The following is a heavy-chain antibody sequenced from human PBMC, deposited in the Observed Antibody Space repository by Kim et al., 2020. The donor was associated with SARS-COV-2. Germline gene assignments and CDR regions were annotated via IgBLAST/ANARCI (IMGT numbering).Heavy chain of an antibody. J-gene: IGHJ1*01. CDR1: GFTISGSG. CDR3: ISYGSSTENFQH. V-gene: IGHV3-73*01. Sequence: GGSLRLSCAASGFTISGSGMQWVRQASGKGLEWVGRIRSKANSDATAYAASVKGRFTLSRDDSKNTAYLQMNSLKSEDTAVYYCISYGSSTENFQHWGQG. D-gene: IGHD2-15*01. CDR2: IRSKANSDAT.